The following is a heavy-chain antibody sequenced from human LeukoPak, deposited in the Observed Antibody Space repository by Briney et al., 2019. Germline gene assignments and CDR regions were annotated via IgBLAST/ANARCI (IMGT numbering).Heavy chain of an antibody. D-gene: IGHD6-19*01. Sequence: SETLSLTCTVSGGSISSYYWSWIRQPAGKGLEWIGRIYTSGSTNYNPSLKSRVTMSVDTSKNQFSLKLSSVTAADTAVYYCARGSLAVAQPFAFDIWGQGTTVTVSS. J-gene: IGHJ3*02. CDR1: GGSISSYY. CDR2: IYTSGST. V-gene: IGHV4-4*07. CDR3: ARGSLAVAQPFAFDI.